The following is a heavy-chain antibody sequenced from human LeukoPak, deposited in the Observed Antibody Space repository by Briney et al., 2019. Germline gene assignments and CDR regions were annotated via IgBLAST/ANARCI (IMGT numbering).Heavy chain of an antibody. CDR2: IKSKTDGGTT. J-gene: IGHJ3*02. V-gene: IGHV3-15*01. D-gene: IGHD2-15*01. CDR3: TTGSVVVVVAATRLAQDAFDI. Sequence: PGGSLRLSCAASGFTFSNAWMSWVRQAAGKGLEWVGRIKSKTDGGTTDYAAPVKGRFTISRDDSKNTLYLQMNSLKTEDTAVYYCTTGSVVVVVAATRLAQDAFDIWGQGTMVTVSS. CDR1: GFTFSNAW.